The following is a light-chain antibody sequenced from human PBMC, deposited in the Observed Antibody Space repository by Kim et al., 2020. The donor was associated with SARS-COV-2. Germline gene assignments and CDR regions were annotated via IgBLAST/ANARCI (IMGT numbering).Light chain of an antibody. CDR2: GKN. J-gene: IGLJ3*02. Sequence: SSELTQDPAVSVAFGQTVRITCQGPSLRNYYAAWYQHKPGQAPVIVIYGKNNRPSGIPDRFSGSISANTASLTIPGAQAEDEADYFCNSRDSSGNHWVFG. CDR3: NSRDSSGNHWV. CDR1: SLRNYY. V-gene: IGLV3-19*01.